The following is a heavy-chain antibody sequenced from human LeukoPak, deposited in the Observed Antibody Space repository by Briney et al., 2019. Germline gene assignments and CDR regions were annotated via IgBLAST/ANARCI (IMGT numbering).Heavy chain of an antibody. CDR3: ARLETAVSGSSPNLFDP. Sequence: PSETLSLTCAVYGGSFIGYYWSGIRQPPGRGLEWIGEINHSGSTNYNPSLKSRVTISVDTSKNQFSLKLSSVTAADTAVYYCARLETAVSGSSPNLFDPWGQGTLVTVSS. CDR1: GGSFIGYY. V-gene: IGHV4-34*01. D-gene: IGHD1-26*01. J-gene: IGHJ5*02. CDR2: INHSGST.